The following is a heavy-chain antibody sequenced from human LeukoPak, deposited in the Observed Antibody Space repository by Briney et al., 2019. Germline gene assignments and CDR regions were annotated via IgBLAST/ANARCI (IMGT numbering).Heavy chain of an antibody. J-gene: IGHJ5*02. CDR2: IYPGDSDT. Sequence: GESLKISCKGSGYSFTNYWIGWVRQMPGKGLEWMGMIYPGDSDTRYSPSFQGQVTISADKSISTAYLQWSSLEASDTAMYFCARHGSSYFGPRYNWFDPWGQGTLVTVSS. CDR1: GYSFTNYW. CDR3: ARHGSSYFGPRYNWFDP. D-gene: IGHD3/OR15-3a*01. V-gene: IGHV5-51*01.